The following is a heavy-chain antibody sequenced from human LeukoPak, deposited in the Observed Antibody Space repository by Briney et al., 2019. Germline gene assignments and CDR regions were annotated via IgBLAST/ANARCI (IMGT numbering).Heavy chain of an antibody. D-gene: IGHD3-22*01. J-gene: IGHJ4*02. CDR3: ARWYYYDSSGYKAFDC. CDR1: GGTFSSYA. V-gene: IGHV1-69*13. Sequence: SVKVSCKASGGTFSSYAISWVRQAPGQGLEWMGGIIPIFGTANYAQKFQGRVTITADESTSTAYMELSSLRSEDTAVYYCARWYYYDSSGYKAFDCWGQGTLVTVSS. CDR2: IIPIFGTA.